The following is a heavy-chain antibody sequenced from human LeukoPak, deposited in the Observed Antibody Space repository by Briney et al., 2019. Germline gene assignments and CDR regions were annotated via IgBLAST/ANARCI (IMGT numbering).Heavy chain of an antibody. D-gene: IGHD3-10*01. CDR2: IYPGDSDT. CDR3: ARPPANYYGSGSYYSY. J-gene: IGHJ4*02. V-gene: IGHV5-51*01. CDR1: GYSFTSYW. Sequence: GESLKISCKGSGYSFTSYWIGWVRQMPGKGLEWMGIIYPGDSDTRYSPSFQGQVTISADKSISTAYLQWSSLKASDTAMYYCARPPANYYGSGSYYSYWGQGTQVTVSS.